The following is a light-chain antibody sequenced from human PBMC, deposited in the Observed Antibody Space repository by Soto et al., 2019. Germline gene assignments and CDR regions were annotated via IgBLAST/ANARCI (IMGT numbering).Light chain of an antibody. Sequence: QSALTQPASVSGSPGQSITISCTGTSSDVGNTYNYVSWYQHHPGKAPKVIIYEVSNRPSGVSNRFSGSKSDNTASLTISWLQAEDEADYYFSSYISSSTNVVFGGGTKLTVL. CDR1: SSDVGNTYNY. J-gene: IGLJ2*01. CDR3: SSYISSSTNVV. V-gene: IGLV2-14*01. CDR2: EVS.